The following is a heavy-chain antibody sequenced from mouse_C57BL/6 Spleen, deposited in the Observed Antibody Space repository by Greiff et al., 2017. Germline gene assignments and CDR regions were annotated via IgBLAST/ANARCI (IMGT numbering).Heavy chain of an antibody. Sequence: QVQLQQSGAELVKPGASVKISCKASGYAFSSYWMNWVKQRPGKGLEGIGQIYPGDGDTNYNGKFKGKATLTADKSSSTAYMQLSSLTSEDSAVYYCARGDTTVVDAMDYWGQGTSVTVSS. J-gene: IGHJ4*01. CDR1: GYAFSSYW. CDR3: ARGDTTVVDAMDY. D-gene: IGHD1-1*01. V-gene: IGHV1-80*01. CDR2: IYPGDGDT.